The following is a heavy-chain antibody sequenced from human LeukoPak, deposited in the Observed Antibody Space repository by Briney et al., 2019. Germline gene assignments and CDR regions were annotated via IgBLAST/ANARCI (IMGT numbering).Heavy chain of an antibody. Sequence: PSETLSLTCTVSGGSISSYYWSWIRQPPGKGLEWIGYIYYSGSTNYNPSLKSRVTISVDTSKNQFSLKLSSVTAADTAVYYCAREKQQEFDYWGQGTLVTVSS. V-gene: IGHV4-59*08. CDR2: IYYSGST. J-gene: IGHJ4*02. CDR1: GGSISSYY. CDR3: AREKQQEFDY. D-gene: IGHD6-13*01.